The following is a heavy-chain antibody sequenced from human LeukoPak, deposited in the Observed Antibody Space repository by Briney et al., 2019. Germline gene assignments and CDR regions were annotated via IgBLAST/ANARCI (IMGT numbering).Heavy chain of an antibody. D-gene: IGHD2-8*02. Sequence: GESLKISCKASGYSFSEYWIAWVRQMPGKGLEWMGIVYPGDSDTRYSPPFQGQVTISADQSTSTASLQWSSLKASDTAMYYCARRAVSRVVSTVDAFDYWAQGTLVTVSS. CDR3: ARRAVSRVVSTVDAFDY. J-gene: IGHJ4*02. CDR1: GYSFSEYW. CDR2: VYPGDSDT. V-gene: IGHV5-51*01.